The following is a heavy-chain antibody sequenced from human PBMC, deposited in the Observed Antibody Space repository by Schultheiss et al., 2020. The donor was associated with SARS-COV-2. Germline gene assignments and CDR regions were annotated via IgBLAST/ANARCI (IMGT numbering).Heavy chain of an antibody. CDR3: ARGRVVPAARPRY. Sequence: ASVKVSCKASGGTFSSYAISWVRQAPGQRLEWMGWINAGNGNTKYSQKFQGRVTITRDTSASTAYMELSSLRSEDTAVYYCARGRVVPAARPRYWGQGTLVTVSS. J-gene: IGHJ4*02. CDR1: GGTFSSYA. CDR2: INAGNGNT. D-gene: IGHD2-2*02. V-gene: IGHV1-3*01.